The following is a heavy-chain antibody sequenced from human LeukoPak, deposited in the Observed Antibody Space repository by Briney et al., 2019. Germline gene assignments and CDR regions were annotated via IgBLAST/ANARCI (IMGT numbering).Heavy chain of an antibody. V-gene: IGHV3-33*01. CDR1: GFTFSSYG. D-gene: IGHD3-22*01. CDR2: IWYDGSNK. J-gene: IGHJ4*02. CDR3: ASSSGQDDRSGYYLYYFDY. Sequence: GRSLRLSCAASGFTFSSYGMHWVRQAPGKGLEWVAVIWYDGSNKYYADSVKGRFTISRDNSKNTLYLQMNSLRAEDTAVYYCASSSGQDDRSGYYLYYFDYWGQGTLVTVSS.